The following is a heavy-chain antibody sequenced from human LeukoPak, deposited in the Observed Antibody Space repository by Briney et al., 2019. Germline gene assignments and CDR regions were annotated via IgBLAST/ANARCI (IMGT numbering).Heavy chain of an antibody. Sequence: PSETLSLTCTVSGGSISSYYWSWIRQPAGKGLEWIGRIYTSGSTNYNPSLKSRVTISVDTSKNQFSLKLSSVTAADTAVYYCARANYYGSGASALVWFDPWGQGTLVTVSS. CDR2: IYTSGST. D-gene: IGHD3-10*01. CDR1: GGSISSYY. CDR3: ARANYYGSGASALVWFDP. J-gene: IGHJ5*02. V-gene: IGHV4-4*07.